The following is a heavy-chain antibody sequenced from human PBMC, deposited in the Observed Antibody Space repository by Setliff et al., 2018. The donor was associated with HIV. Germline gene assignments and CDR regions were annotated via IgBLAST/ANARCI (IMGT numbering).Heavy chain of an antibody. V-gene: IGHV4-34*01. J-gene: IGHJ4*02. CDR2: INHSGST. D-gene: IGHD3-22*01. CDR1: GGSFSGYY. CDR3: ARGRRRLNYYDSSGYYPGLFY. Sequence: SLTCAVYGGSFSGYYWSWIRQPPGKGLEWIGEINHSGSTNYNPSLKSRVTISVDASKNQFSLKLSSVTAADTAVYYCARGRRRLNYYDSSGYYPGLFYWGQGTLVTVSS.